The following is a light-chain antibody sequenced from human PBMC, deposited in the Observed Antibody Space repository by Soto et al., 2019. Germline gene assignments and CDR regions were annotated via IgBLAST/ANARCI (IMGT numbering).Light chain of an antibody. Sequence: ETVMTQSEATLSVSPGERATLSCRASQSIHTNLAWYQQKPGQPPRLLIYGASTRVTGIPTRFSGSGSGTEFNLTISSLQSEDCAVYYCQQYNNWPRTFGQGTKVEIK. V-gene: IGKV3-15*01. CDR1: QSIHTN. J-gene: IGKJ1*01. CDR2: GAS. CDR3: QQYNNWPRT.